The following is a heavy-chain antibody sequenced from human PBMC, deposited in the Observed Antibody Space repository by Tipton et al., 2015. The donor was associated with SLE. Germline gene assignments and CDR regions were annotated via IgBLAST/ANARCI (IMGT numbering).Heavy chain of an antibody. J-gene: IGHJ6*02. CDR1: GGSISHFY. D-gene: IGHD3-10*01. V-gene: IGHV4-59*07. Sequence: TLSLTCSVSGGSISHFYWSWIRQRPGKGLEWIAYIYYSGTTNYNPSLKSRVSISVDTSKNHFSLNLYSVTAADTAVYYCARGSRGVGFDVWGHGTTVIVSS. CDR2: IYYSGTT. CDR3: ARGSRGVGFDV.